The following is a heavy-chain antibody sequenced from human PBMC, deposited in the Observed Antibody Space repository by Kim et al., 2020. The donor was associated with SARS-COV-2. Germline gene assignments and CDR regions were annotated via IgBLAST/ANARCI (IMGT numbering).Heavy chain of an antibody. CDR3: ARTTMIVAEGAFDI. J-gene: IGHJ3*02. V-gene: IGHV4-4*09. D-gene: IGHD3-22*01. Sequence: TPSLTSRVTISVDASKNQFSLKRSSVTAADTAVYYCARTTMIVAEGAFDIWGQGTMVTVSS.